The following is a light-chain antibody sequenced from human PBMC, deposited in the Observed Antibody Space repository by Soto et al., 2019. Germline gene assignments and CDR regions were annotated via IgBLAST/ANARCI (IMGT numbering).Light chain of an antibody. V-gene: IGLV2-14*01. J-gene: IGLJ2*01. CDR2: DVS. CDR1: GSDVGGYNY. CDR3: SSYTSASTPLV. Sequence: QSALTQPASVSGSPGQSITISCTGTGSDVGGYNYVSWYQQHPGKAPKVMIYDVSNRPSGVSNRFSGSKSGNTASLTISGLQAEDEAHYYCSSYTSASTPLVFGGGTKVTVL.